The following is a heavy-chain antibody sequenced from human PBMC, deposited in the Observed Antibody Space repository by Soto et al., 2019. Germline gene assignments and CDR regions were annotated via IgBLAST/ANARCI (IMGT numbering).Heavy chain of an antibody. CDR2: IWYDGSNK. J-gene: IGHJ6*02. CDR3: ARECSSQGVVGMDV. CDR1: GFTFSSYG. D-gene: IGHD6-6*01. V-gene: IGHV3-33*01. Sequence: QVQLVESGGGVVQPGRSLRLSCAASGFTFSSYGMHWVRQAPGKGLEWVAVIWYDGSNKYYADSVKGRFTISRDNSKNTLYLQMNRLRAQDTAVYSCARECSSQGVVGMDVWGQGTTVTVSS.